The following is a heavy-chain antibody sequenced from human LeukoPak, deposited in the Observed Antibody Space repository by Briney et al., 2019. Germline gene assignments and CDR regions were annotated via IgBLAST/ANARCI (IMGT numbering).Heavy chain of an antibody. CDR2: INSDGSST. D-gene: IGHD5-24*01. CDR3: ARDGEMATIIYYYGMDV. CDR1: GFTFSSYW. J-gene: IGHJ6*02. Sequence: PGGSLRLSCAASGFTFSSYWMHWVRQAPGKGLVWVSRINSDGSSTSYADFVKGRFTISRDNAKNTLYLQMNSLRAEDTAVYYCARDGEMATIIYYYGMDVWGQGTTVTVSS. V-gene: IGHV3-74*01.